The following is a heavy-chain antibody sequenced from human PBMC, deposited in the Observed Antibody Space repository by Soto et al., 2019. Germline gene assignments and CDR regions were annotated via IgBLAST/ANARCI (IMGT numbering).Heavy chain of an antibody. CDR2: ISNSGGST. Sequence: EVHLLQSGGDLVQPGGSLRLSCAASGFPFSGYAMSWVRQAPGKGLEWVSGISNSGGSTFYADFVKGRFTISRDNSENTLYLQMNSLKAEDTAVYFCAKDQAGGWISHGYDHWGQGSRVAVSA. CDR1: GFPFSGYA. D-gene: IGHD5-12*01. V-gene: IGHV3-23*01. J-gene: IGHJ5*02. CDR3: AKDQAGGWISHGYDH.